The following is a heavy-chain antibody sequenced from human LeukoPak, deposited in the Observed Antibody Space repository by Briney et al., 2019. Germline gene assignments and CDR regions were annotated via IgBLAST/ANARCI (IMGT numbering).Heavy chain of an antibody. V-gene: IGHV4-61*01. CDR2: IYDSGST. J-gene: IGHJ6*02. CDR3: ARVGGTNYYYYGMDV. CDR1: GGSVSSGSYY. D-gene: IGHD2-2*01. Sequence: PSETLSLTCTVSGGSVSSGSYYWSWIRQPPGKGLEWIGYIYDSGSTNYNPSLKSRVTISVDTSKNQFSLKLSSVTAADTAVYYCARVGGTNYYYYGMDVWGQGTTVTVSS.